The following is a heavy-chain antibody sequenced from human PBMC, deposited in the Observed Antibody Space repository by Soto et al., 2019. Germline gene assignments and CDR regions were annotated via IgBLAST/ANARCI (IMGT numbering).Heavy chain of an antibody. V-gene: IGHV4-31*03. CDR1: GGSISGGGYY. J-gene: IGHJ5*02. D-gene: IGHD3-10*01. CDR2: IYYSGST. CDR3: ARVRYYGSGTNWFDP. Sequence: VQLQESGPGLVKPSQTLSLTCTVSGGSISGGGYYWSWIRQHPGKGLEWIGYIYYSGSTYYNPSLKSRVTISVDTSKNQFSLKLSSVTAADTAVYYCARVRYYGSGTNWFDPWGQGTLVTVSS.